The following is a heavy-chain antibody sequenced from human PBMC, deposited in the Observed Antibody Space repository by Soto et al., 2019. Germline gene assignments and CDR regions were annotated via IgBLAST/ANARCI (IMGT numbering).Heavy chain of an antibody. CDR1: GGIFTNTA. CDR3: ETGGHNDGYNFYHGMDV. J-gene: IGHJ6*02. D-gene: IGHD5-18*01. Sequence: QVQVVQSGAEVKTPGSSVKVSCKVSGGIFTNTAISWVRQAPGQGLEWLGGVIPLFDTAYYAQIFRGRLSISAEGATTNAYIELSGLTSADTAVYFCETGGHNDGYNFYHGMDVWGQGTTVTVS. CDR2: VIPLFDTA. V-gene: IGHV1-69*01.